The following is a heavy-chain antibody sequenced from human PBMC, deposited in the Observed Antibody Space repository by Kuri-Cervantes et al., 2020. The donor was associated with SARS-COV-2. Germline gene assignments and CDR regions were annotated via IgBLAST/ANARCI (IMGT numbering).Heavy chain of an antibody. CDR2: ISGYNENT. V-gene: IGHV1-18*01. Sequence: ASVKVSCKASGYAFTTYGITWVRQAPGQGLEWMGWISGYNENTKYAQKLQGRVIMTTDTSTNTAYMELRSLRSDDTAVYYCARDPNVNAHATEGYWFEPWGQGTLVTVSS. CDR1: GYAFTTYG. J-gene: IGHJ5*02. CDR3: ARDPNVNAHATEGYWFEP. D-gene: IGHD2-2*01.